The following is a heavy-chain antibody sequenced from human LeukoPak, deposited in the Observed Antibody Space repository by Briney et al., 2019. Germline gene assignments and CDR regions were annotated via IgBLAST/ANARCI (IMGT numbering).Heavy chain of an antibody. Sequence: SQTLSLTCIVSGGSISGETHYWSWIRQHPGKGLEWIGYIYYSGTTYYNPSLKSRVTMSVDTSKNQFSLKLSSVTAADTAVYYCARDGGYGSGSYYFDYWGQGTLVTVSS. CDR2: IYYSGTT. D-gene: IGHD3-10*01. CDR3: ARDGGYGSGSYYFDY. V-gene: IGHV4-31*03. J-gene: IGHJ4*02. CDR1: GGSISGETHY.